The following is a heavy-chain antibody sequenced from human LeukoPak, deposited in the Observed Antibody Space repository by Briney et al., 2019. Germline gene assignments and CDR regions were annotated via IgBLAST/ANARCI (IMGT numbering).Heavy chain of an antibody. CDR1: GYSFTSYW. D-gene: IGHD1-20*01. CDR3: ARSDPYITGTNFDY. J-gene: IGHJ4*02. Sequence: GESLQIPCKGSGYSFTSYWIGWVRQMPGKGLEWLGIIYPGDSDTRYSPSFQGQVTISADKSISTAYLQWSSLKASDTAMYYCARSDPYITGTNFDYWGQGTLVAVSS. CDR2: IYPGDSDT. V-gene: IGHV5-51*01.